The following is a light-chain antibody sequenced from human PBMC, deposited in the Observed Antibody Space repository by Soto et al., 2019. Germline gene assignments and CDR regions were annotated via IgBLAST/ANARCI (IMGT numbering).Light chain of an antibody. Sequence: QSVLTQPASVSASPGQSITISCTGTSSDVGGYNYVSWYQQYPGKAPKLMTYDVSDRPSGVSQRFSGSKSGDTASLTISGLQTEDEADYYCSSYAGSGVVVFGGGTKLTVL. CDR1: SSDVGGYNY. V-gene: IGLV2-14*03. CDR2: DVS. CDR3: SSYAGSGVVV. J-gene: IGLJ3*02.